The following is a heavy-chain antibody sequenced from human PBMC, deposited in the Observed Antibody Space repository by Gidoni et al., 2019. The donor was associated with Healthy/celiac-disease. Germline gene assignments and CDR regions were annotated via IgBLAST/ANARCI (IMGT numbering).Heavy chain of an antibody. CDR2: INHSGST. CDR3: ARGAKRWLQVVWFDP. J-gene: IGHJ5*02. CDR1: GGSFSGYY. V-gene: IGHV4-34*01. Sequence: QVQLQQWGAGLLKPSETLSLTCAVYGGSFSGYYWSWIRQPPGQGLEWIGEINHSGSTNYNPSLKSRVTISVDTSKNQFSLKLSSVTAADTAVYYCARGAKRWLQVVWFDPWGQGTLVTVSS. D-gene: IGHD5-12*01.